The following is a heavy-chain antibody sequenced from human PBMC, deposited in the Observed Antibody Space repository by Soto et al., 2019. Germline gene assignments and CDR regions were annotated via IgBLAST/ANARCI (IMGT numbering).Heavy chain of an antibody. CDR3: ARDMSFSGYDFWSGYYTDYYYGMDV. V-gene: IGHV3-33*01. D-gene: IGHD3-3*01. CDR2: IWYDGSNK. Sequence: PGGSLRLSCAASGFTFSSYGMHWGRQAPGKGLEWVAVIWYDGSNKYYADPVKGRFTISRDNSKNTLYLQMNSLRAEDTAVYYCARDMSFSGYDFWSGYYTDYYYGMDVWGQGTTVTVSS. J-gene: IGHJ6*02. CDR1: GFTFSSYG.